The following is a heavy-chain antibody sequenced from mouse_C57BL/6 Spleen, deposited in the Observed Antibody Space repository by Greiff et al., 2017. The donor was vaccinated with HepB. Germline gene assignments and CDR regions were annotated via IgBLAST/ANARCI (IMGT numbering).Heavy chain of an antibody. D-gene: IGHD2-3*01. V-gene: IGHV7-1*01. CDR2: SRNKANDYTT. Sequence: EVKVVESGGGLVQSGRSLRLSCATSGFTFSDFYMEWVRQAPGKGLEWIAASRNKANDYTTEYSASVKGRFIVSRDTSQSILYLKMNALRAEDTAIYYCARDGGYSWYFDVWGTGTTVTVSS. J-gene: IGHJ1*03. CDR1: GFTFSDFY. CDR3: ARDGGYSWYFDV.